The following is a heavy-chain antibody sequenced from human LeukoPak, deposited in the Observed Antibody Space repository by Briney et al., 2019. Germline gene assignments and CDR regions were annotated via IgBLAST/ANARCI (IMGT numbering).Heavy chain of an antibody. V-gene: IGHV3-74*01. Sequence: GGSLRLSCAASGFTFSSYWMHWVRQAPGKGLVWVSRINSDGSSTSYADSVKGRFTISRDNAKNTLYLQMNSLRAEDTAVYYCARDPQYYYGSGSYRYYYYYYMDVWGKGTTVTVSS. CDR1: GFTFSSYW. CDR3: ARDPQYYYGSGSYRYYYYYYMDV. D-gene: IGHD3-10*01. J-gene: IGHJ6*03. CDR2: INSDGSST.